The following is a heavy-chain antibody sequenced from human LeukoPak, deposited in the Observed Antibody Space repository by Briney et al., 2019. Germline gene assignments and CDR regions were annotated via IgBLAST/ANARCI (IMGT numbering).Heavy chain of an antibody. V-gene: IGHV4-39*01. CDR2: IYYSGST. CDR3: ARLRAAAAGTFDY. CDR1: GGSISSSSYY. D-gene: IGHD6-13*01. J-gene: IGHJ4*02. Sequence: SETLSLTYTVSGGSISSSSYYWGWIRQPPGKGLEWIGSIYYSGSTYYNPSLKSRVTISVDTSKNQFSLKLSSVTAADTAVYYCARLRAAAAGTFDYWGQGTLVTVSS.